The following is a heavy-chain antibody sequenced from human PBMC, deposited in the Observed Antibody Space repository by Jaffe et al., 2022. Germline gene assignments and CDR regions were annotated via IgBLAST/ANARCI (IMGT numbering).Heavy chain of an antibody. CDR1: GGTFSSYA. V-gene: IGHV1-69*01. CDR2: IIPIFGTA. J-gene: IGHJ5*02. CDR3: ARDYYGSGSYPPPYNWFDP. Sequence: QVQLVQSGAEVKKPGSSVKVSCKASGGTFSSYAISWVRQAPGQGLEWMGGIIPIFGTANYAQKFQGRVTITADESTSTAYMELSSLRSEDTAVYYCARDYYGSGSYPPPYNWFDPWGQGTLVTVSS. D-gene: IGHD3-10*01.